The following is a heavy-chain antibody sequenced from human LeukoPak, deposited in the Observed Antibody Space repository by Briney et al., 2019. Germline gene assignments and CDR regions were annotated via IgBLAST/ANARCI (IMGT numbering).Heavy chain of an antibody. Sequence: GGSLRLSCAASGFTFSNYEMNWVRQAPGKGLEWVSYISSSGSTIYYADSVKGRFTISRDNAKNSLYLQMNSLRAEDTAVYFCARHDSAVAGNDCWGQGTLVTVSS. CDR2: ISSSGSTI. D-gene: IGHD6-19*01. CDR1: GFTFSNYE. V-gene: IGHV3-48*03. CDR3: ARHDSAVAGNDC. J-gene: IGHJ4*02.